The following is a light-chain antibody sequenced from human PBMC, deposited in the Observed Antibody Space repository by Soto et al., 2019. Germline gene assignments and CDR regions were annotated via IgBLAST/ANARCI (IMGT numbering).Light chain of an antibody. CDR1: QSVSSIY. CDR2: GAS. V-gene: IGKV3-20*01. Sequence: EIVVTQSTGTLSLSPGERATLSCRASQSVSSIYLAWYQQKPVQAPRLLIYGASSRATGIPDRFSGSGSGPAFTLTISRLEPEDFAVYYCQKYGSAPYTFGQGTKLEIK. J-gene: IGKJ2*01. CDR3: QKYGSAPYT.